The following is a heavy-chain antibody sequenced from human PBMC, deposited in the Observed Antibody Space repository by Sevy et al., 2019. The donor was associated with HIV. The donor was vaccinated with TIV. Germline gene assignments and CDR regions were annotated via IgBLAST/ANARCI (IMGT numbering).Heavy chain of an antibody. CDR1: GFTFSSYW. D-gene: IGHD6-13*01. V-gene: IGHV3-7*04. CDR2: IKQDGSEK. Sequence: GGSLRLSCVASGFTFSSYWMSWVRQAPGKGLEWVANIKQDGSEKYYVDSVKGRFTISRDNAKNSLYLQMNSLRAEDTAVYYCARADSSNTGYYYGMDVRGQGTTVTVSS. CDR3: ARADSSNTGYYYGMDV. J-gene: IGHJ6*02.